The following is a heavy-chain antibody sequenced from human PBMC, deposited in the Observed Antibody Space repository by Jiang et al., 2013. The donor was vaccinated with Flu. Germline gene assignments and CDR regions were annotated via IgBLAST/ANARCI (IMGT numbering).Heavy chain of an antibody. V-gene: IGHV3-7*01. D-gene: IGHD3-10*01. Sequence: AASGFTFSSYWMSWVRQAPGKGLEWVANIKQDGSEKYYVDSVKGRFTISRDNAKNSLYLQMNSLRAEDTAVYYCARGGLWFGELSGYFDYWGQGTLVTVSS. J-gene: IGHJ4*02. CDR1: GFTFSSYW. CDR2: IKQDGSEK. CDR3: ARGGLWFGELSGYFDY.